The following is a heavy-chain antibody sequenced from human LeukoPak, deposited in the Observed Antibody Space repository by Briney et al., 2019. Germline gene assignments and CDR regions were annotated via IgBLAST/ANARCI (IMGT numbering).Heavy chain of an antibody. V-gene: IGHV4-59*01. D-gene: IGHD3-3*01. CDR2: IYYSGST. J-gene: IGHJ5*02. Sequence: SSETLSLTCTVSGGSISSYYWSWIRQPPGKGLEWIGYIYYSGSTNYNPSLKSRVTISVDTSKNQFSLKLSSVTAADTAVYYCARGDFWSGYGPGDPDNWFDPWGQGTLVTVSS. CDR3: ARGDFWSGYGPGDPDNWFDP. CDR1: GGSISSYY.